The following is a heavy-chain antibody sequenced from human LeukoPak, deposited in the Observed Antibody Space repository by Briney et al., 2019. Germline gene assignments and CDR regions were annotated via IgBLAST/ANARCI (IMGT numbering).Heavy chain of an antibody. CDR1: GFSFSSYG. Sequence: GGSLRLSCAASGFSFSSYGLHSVRQAPGKGLEWVSAISYDGKNIHYADSVKGRFTISRDNSRNTVYLQMNSLRVEDTAVYYCARTYSRESGYDFVFHYWGQGTRVTVSS. CDR3: ARTYSRESGYDFVFHY. CDR2: ISYDGKNI. V-gene: IGHV3-33*01. D-gene: IGHD5-12*01. J-gene: IGHJ4*02.